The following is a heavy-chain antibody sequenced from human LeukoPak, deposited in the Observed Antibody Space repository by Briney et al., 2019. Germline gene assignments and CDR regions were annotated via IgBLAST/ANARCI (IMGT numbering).Heavy chain of an antibody. V-gene: IGHV3-66*02. Sequence: TLGSLRLSSAPSRFTPSSNYMSWVPQAPGKGLEWGSGIYSGVSTYYADSAKGRFTISRDNSKNTLYLQMNRLRAQDTAVYYCAKDRGSGWAYDYWGEGTLVTVSS. CDR3: AKDRGSGWAYDY. J-gene: IGHJ4*02. CDR2: IYSGVST. CDR1: RFTPSSNY. D-gene: IGHD6-19*01.